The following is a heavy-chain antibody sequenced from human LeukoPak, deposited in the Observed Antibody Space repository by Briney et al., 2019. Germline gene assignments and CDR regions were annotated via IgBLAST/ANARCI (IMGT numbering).Heavy chain of an antibody. V-gene: IGHV4-59*01. CDR2: IYYSGST. CDR3: ARVLGATDYFDY. D-gene: IGHD1-26*01. Sequence: SESLSLTCTVSGGSISSYYWSWIRQPPGRGREWIGYIYYSGSTNYNPSLKSRVTISVDTSKNQFSLKLSSVTAADTAVYYCARVLGATDYFDYWGQGTLVTVSS. CDR1: GGSISSYY. J-gene: IGHJ4*02.